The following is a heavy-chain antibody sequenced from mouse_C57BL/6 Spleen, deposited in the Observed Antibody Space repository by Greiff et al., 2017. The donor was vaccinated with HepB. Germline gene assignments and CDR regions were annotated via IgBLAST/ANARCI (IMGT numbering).Heavy chain of an antibody. CDR3: ARDCGSSFYFDY. D-gene: IGHD1-1*01. V-gene: IGHV1-26*01. CDR2: INPNNGGT. CDR1: GYTFTDYY. Sequence: VQLQQSGPELVKPGASVKISCKASGYTFTDYYMNWVKQSHGKSLEWIGDINPNNGGTSYNQKFKGKATLTVDKSSSTAYMELRSLTSEDSAVYYCARDCGSSFYFDYWGQGTTLTVSS. J-gene: IGHJ2*01.